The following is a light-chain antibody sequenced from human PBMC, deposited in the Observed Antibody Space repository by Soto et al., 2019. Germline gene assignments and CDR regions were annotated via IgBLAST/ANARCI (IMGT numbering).Light chain of an antibody. CDR3: QQRSNWPRT. V-gene: IGKV3D-20*02. CDR1: QSVRPNF. J-gene: IGKJ1*01. CDR2: GVS. Sequence: EIVLTQSPCTLSVSPGERATLSCRASQSVRPNFLAWYQQKPGQAPRLLIYGVSDRATGIPDRFSGSGSGTDFTLTITRLEPEDFAVYYCQQRSNWPRTFGQGTKVDIK.